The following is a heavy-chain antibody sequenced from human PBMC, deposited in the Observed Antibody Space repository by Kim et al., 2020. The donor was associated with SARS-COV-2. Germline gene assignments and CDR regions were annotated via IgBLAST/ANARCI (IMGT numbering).Heavy chain of an antibody. V-gene: IGHV4-30-4*01. CDR2: IYYSGST. Sequence: SETLSLTCTVSGGSISSGDYYWSWIRQPPGKGLEWIGYIYYSGSTYYNPSLKSRVTISVDTSKNQFSLKLSSVTAADTAVYYCARDVFREGGSGGSHLTWAGMDVWGQGTTVTVSS. CDR1: GGSISSGDYY. J-gene: IGHJ6*02. D-gene: IGHD3-10*01. CDR3: ARDVFREGGSGGSHLTWAGMDV.